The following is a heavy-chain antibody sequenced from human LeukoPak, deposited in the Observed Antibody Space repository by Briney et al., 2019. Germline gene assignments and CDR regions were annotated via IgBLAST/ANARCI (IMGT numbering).Heavy chain of an antibody. CDR1: GGTFSSCA. CDR2: VIPIFGTA. CDR3: ARVGGNYYDSSGYYYFDY. V-gene: IGHV1-69*13. J-gene: IGHJ4*02. Sequence: ASVKVSCKASGGTFSSCAISWVRQAPGQGLEWMGGVIPIFGTANYAQKFQGRVTITADESTSTAYMELSSLRSEDTAVYYCARVGGNYYDSSGYYYFDYWGQGTLVTVSS. D-gene: IGHD3-22*01.